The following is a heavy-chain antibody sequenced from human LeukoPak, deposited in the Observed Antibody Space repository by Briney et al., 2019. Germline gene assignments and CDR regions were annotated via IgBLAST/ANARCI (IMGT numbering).Heavy chain of an antibody. Sequence: SETLSLTCTVSGGSISSYYWSWIRQPPGKGLEWIGYIYYSGSTNYNPSLKSRVTISVDTSKNQFSLKLSPVTAADTAVYYCARVNDILTGYHHGWFDPWGQGTLVTVSS. J-gene: IGHJ5*02. V-gene: IGHV4-59*01. CDR2: IYYSGST. CDR3: ARVNDILTGYHHGWFDP. CDR1: GGSISSYY. D-gene: IGHD3-9*01.